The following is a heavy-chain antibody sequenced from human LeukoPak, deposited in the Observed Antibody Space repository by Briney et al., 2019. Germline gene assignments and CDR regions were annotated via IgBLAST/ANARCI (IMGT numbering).Heavy chain of an antibody. J-gene: IGHJ5*01. CDR3: AKATSPVQSRNWFDS. CDR2: LSSDGGNH. D-gene: IGHD6-13*01. CDR1: GFTFSDYD. Sequence: GGSLRLSCVASGFTFSDYDMHWVRQAPGKGLEWGAVLSSDGGNHYYPDSVKGRFTISRDNSKNTLYLQMNSLRAEDTALYYCAKATSPVQSRNWFDSWGQGTLVTVSS. V-gene: IGHV3-30*18.